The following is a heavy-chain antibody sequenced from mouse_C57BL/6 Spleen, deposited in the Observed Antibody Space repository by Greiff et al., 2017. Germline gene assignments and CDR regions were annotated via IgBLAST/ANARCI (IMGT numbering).Heavy chain of an antibody. CDR1: GYTFTSYT. CDR3: ARIHYGSTYYAMDY. D-gene: IGHD1-1*01. CDR2: INPSSGYT. J-gene: IGHJ4*01. V-gene: IGHV1-4*01. Sequence: QVQLQQSGAELARPGASVKMSCKASGYTFTSYTMHWVKQRPGQGLEWIGYINPSSGYTKYNQKFKDKATLTADKSSSTAYMQLSSLTSEDSAVYYCARIHYGSTYYAMDYWGQGTSVTVSS.